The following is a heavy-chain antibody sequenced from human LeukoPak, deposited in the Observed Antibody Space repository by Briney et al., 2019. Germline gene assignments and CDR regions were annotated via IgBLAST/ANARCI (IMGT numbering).Heavy chain of an antibody. D-gene: IGHD3-22*01. Sequence: GGSLRLSCAASGITLSNSAMSWVRQAPGKGLEWVSSVSGSGSGTYYADFVKGRFTISRDSSKNTVYLLMNRLRADDTAVYYCAKDHPFDYYYASSGYFLYWGQGTLVTVSS. CDR1: GITLSNSA. CDR2: VSGSGSGT. CDR3: AKDHPFDYYYASSGYFLY. V-gene: IGHV3-23*01. J-gene: IGHJ4*02.